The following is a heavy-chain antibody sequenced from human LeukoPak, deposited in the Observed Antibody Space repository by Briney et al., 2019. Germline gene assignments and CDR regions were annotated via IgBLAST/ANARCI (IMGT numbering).Heavy chain of an antibody. CDR2: IIPIFGTA. J-gene: IGHJ4*02. Sequence: SVKVSCKASGGTFSSYAISWVRQAPGQGLEWMGGIIPIFGTANYAQKFQGRVTITTDESTSTAYMELSSLRSEDTAVYYCASGEYSGYDDLRLDYWGQGTLVTVSP. CDR1: GGTFSSYA. V-gene: IGHV1-69*05. D-gene: IGHD5-12*01. CDR3: ASGEYSGYDDLRLDY.